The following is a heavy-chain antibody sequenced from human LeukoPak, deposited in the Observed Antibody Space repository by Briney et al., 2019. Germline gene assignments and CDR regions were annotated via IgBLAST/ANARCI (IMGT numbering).Heavy chain of an antibody. Sequence: HSGGSLRLSCAASGFTVSSNYMTWVRQAPGKGLEWVSPITGGHYPTYNTDSVKGRFTISRDNSKNTLYLQMNSLRADDTAVYYCTKDPNGDYVGAFDPWGQGTLVTVSS. CDR1: GFTVSSNY. J-gene: IGHJ5*02. CDR2: ITGGHYPT. V-gene: IGHV3-23*01. CDR3: TKDPNGDYVGAFDP. D-gene: IGHD4-17*01.